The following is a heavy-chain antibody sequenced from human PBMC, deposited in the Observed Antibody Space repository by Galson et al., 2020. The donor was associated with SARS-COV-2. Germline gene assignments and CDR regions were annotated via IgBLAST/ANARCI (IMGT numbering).Heavy chain of an antibody. V-gene: IGHV2-5*02. CDR3: AHRSITMVRGSFDP. J-gene: IGHJ5*02. D-gene: IGHD3-10*01. CDR2: IYWDDDK. CDR1: GFSLSTSGVG. Sequence: KMSGPTLVKPTQTLTLTCTFSGFSLSTSGVGVGWIRQPPGKALEWLALIYWDDDKRYSPSLKSRLTITKDTSKNQVVLTMTNMDPVDTATYYCAHRSITMVRGSFDPWGQGTLVTVSS.